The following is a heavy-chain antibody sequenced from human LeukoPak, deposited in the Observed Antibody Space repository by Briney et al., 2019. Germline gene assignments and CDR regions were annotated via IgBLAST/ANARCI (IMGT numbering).Heavy chain of an antibody. V-gene: IGHV4-34*01. CDR1: GGSFSGYY. Sequence: SETLSLTCAVHGGSFSGYYWSWIRQPPGKGLEWIGESNHSGSTNYNPSLKSRVTISVDTSKNQFSLKLSSVTAADTAVYYCARGRSYYYDSSGYSDYWGQGTLVTVSS. CDR2: SNHSGST. J-gene: IGHJ4*02. CDR3: ARGRSYYYDSSGYSDY. D-gene: IGHD3-22*01.